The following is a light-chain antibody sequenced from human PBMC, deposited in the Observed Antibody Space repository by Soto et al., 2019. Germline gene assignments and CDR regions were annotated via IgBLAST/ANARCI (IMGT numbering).Light chain of an antibody. CDR1: HSINNR. Sequence: DIQMTNSPSTLSASVGAGVIMTCRASHSINNRLAWYQQKPGKAPNLLIYEASSLESGVPSRFSGSGSGTEFTLTISSLQPEDFAVYYCQQRHTLPLTFGGVTKVDIK. V-gene: IGKV1-5*03. CDR3: QQRHTLPLT. J-gene: IGKJ4*01. CDR2: EAS.